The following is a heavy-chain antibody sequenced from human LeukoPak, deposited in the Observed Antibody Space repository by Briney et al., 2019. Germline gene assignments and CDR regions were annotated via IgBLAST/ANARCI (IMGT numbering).Heavy chain of an antibody. Sequence: KPSDTLSLTCTVSGGSIDSSSYYWGCIREPPGQGLEWIVGISLSGLTNYNPSLKSRVTMSLDKSKNHLSLNLTSVTAADTAVYYCSRESGACTPFGYWGQGTLVTVSS. CDR2: ISLSGLT. J-gene: IGHJ4*02. CDR1: GGSIDSSSYY. CDR3: SRESGACTPFGY. D-gene: IGHD1-26*01. V-gene: IGHV4-39*07.